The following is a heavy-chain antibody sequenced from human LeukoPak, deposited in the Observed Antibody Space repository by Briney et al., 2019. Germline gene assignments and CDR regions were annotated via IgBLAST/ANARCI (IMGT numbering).Heavy chain of an antibody. CDR1: GYTFTAYY. V-gene: IGHV1-2*02. Sequence: ASVKVSCTASGYTFTAYYLHWVRQAPGQGLEWMGWINPNSGGTNYAQTFQGRVTMTRDTSISTAYMDLSTLRSDDTAVYYCARVADFRQSFDFWGQGTLVTVS. CDR3: ARVADFRQSFDF. D-gene: IGHD3/OR15-3a*01. J-gene: IGHJ4*02. CDR2: INPNSGGT.